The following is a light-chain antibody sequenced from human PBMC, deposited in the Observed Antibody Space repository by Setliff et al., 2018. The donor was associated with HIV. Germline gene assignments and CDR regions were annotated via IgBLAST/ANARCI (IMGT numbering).Light chain of an antibody. J-gene: IGLJ3*02. CDR1: SSDVGGYNY. CDR2: EVT. Sequence: QSVLAQPASVSGSPGQSIIISCTGTSSDVGGYNYVSWYQQHPGKAPKLIIYEVTNRPSGVSARFSGSKSVNTASLTLSGLQSEDEGDYYCCSYVGTYTGMFGGGTK. V-gene: IGLV2-14*01. CDR3: CSYVGTYTGM.